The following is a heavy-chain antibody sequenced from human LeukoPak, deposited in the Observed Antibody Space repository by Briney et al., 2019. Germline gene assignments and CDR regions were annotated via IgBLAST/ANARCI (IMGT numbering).Heavy chain of an antibody. J-gene: IGHJ5*02. CDR3: AREGGLLWFGELLRRNPNWFDP. V-gene: IGHV1-2*06. CDR2: INPNSGGT. Sequence: ASVKVSCKASGYTFTGYYMHWVRQAPGQGLEWMGRINPNSGGTNYAQKFQGRVTMTRDTSISTAYMELSRLRSDDTAVYYCAREGGLLWFGELLRRNPNWFDPWGQGTLVTASS. CDR1: GYTFTGYY. D-gene: IGHD3-10*01.